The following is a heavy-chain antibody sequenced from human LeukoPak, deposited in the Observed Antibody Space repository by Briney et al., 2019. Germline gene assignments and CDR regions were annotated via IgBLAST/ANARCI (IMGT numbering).Heavy chain of an antibody. D-gene: IGHD3-3*01. CDR1: GFTFSSYS. CDR2: ISSSSSYI. J-gene: IGHJ6*03. CDR3: ARDTYYDFWSYYIDV. V-gene: IGHV3-21*01. Sequence: GGSLRLSCAASGFTFSSYSRNWVRQAPGKGLEWVSSISSSSSYIYYADSVKGRFTISRDNAKHSLYLQMNSLRAEDTAVYYCARDTYYDFWSYYIDVWGKGTTVTVSS.